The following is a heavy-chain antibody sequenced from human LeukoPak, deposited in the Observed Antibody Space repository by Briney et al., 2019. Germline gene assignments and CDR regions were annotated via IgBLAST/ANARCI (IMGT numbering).Heavy chain of an antibody. Sequence: SETLSLTCTVSGGSISGYFWSWIRQPPGKGLELIGYLYYSGSTDYNPSLKSRVTVSVDASKDQFSLRLSSVTAADTAVYYCARLLAVAGGDAFDIWGQGKMVTVSS. V-gene: IGHV4-59*08. CDR2: LYYSGST. J-gene: IGHJ3*02. CDR1: GGSISGYF. D-gene: IGHD6-19*01. CDR3: ARLLAVAGGDAFDI.